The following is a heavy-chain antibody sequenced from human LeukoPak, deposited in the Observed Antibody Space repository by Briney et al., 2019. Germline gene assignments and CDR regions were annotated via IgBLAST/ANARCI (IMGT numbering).Heavy chain of an antibody. CDR1: GFTFSSYW. D-gene: IGHD3-16*01. CDR2: INSDGSST. V-gene: IGHV3-74*01. Sequence: GGSLRLSCAASGFTFSSYWMHWVRQAPGKGLVWVSRINSDGSSTSYADSVKGRFTISRDNAKNTLYLQMNSLRAEDTAVYYCAKDGYDYVWGSYIRVGYYMDVWGKGTTVTVSS. J-gene: IGHJ6*03. CDR3: AKDGYDYVWGSYIRVGYYMDV.